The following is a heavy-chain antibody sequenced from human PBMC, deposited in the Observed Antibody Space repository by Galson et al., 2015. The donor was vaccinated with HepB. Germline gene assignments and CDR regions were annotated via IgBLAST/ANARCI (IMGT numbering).Heavy chain of an antibody. CDR1: GGTFSSYA. CDR3: ARVLNTSSWFDYYYYYYMDV. J-gene: IGHJ6*03. Sequence: SVKVSCKASGGTFSSYAISWVRQAPGQGLEWMGGIIPIFGTANYAQKFQGRVTITADESTSTAYMELSSLRSEDTAVYYCARVLNTSSWFDYYYYYYMDVWGKGTTVTVSS. D-gene: IGHD6-13*01. CDR2: IIPIFGTA. V-gene: IGHV1-69*13.